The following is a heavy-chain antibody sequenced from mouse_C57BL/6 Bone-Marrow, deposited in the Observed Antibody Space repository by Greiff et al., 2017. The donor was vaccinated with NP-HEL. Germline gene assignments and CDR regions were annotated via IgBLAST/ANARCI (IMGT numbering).Heavy chain of an antibody. CDR1: GYTFTSYW. Sequence: QVQLQQPGAELVKPGASVKLSCKASGYTFTSYWMHWVKQRPGQGLEWLGMIHPNSGSTNSNEKFKSKATLTVDKSSSTAYMQLSSLTSEDSAVYYCARRGRRFDYWGQGTTLTVSS. V-gene: IGHV1-64*01. D-gene: IGHD6-1*01. J-gene: IGHJ2*01. CDR2: IHPNSGST. CDR3: ARRGRRFDY.